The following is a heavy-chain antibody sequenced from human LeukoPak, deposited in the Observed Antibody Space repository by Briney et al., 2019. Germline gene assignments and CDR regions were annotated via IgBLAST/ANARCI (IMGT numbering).Heavy chain of an antibody. V-gene: IGHV4-34*01. CDR1: GGSFSGYY. J-gene: IGHJ4*02. Sequence: SETLSLTCAVYGGSFSGYYWSWIRQPPGKGLEWIGEINHSGSTNYNPSLKSRVTISVDTSKNQFSLKLSSVTAADTAVYYCARGSSRYSSGWYLLYWGQGTLVTVSS. CDR2: INHSGST. D-gene: IGHD6-19*01. CDR3: ARGSSRYSSGWYLLY.